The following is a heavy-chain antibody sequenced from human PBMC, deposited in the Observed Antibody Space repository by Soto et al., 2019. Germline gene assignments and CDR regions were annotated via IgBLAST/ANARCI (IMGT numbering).Heavy chain of an antibody. V-gene: IGHV4-59*01. CDR3: ARGARIAAAGVWFDP. J-gene: IGHJ5*02. Sequence: SETLSLTCTVSGGSISSYYWSWIRQPPGKGLEWIGYIYYSGSTNYNPSLKSRVTISVDTSKNQFSLKLSSVTAADTAVYYCARGARIAAAGVWFDPWGQGTLVTVSS. D-gene: IGHD6-13*01. CDR1: GGSISSYY. CDR2: IYYSGST.